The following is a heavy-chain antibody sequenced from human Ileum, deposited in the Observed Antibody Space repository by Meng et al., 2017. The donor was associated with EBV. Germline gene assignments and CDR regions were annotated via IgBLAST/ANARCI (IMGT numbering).Heavy chain of an antibody. J-gene: IGHJ5*02. V-gene: IGHV3-11*01. CDR2: ITSSGGII. CDR1: GFTFSDYY. Sequence: QVELVESGGGLVKPGGSLRFSCAASGFTFSDYYMSWIRQAPGKGLEWVSYITSSGGIIYYADSVKGRFTISRDNAKKSLYLQMNSLRAEDTAVYYCASARGSWFDPWGQGTLVTVSS. CDR3: ASARGSWFDP. D-gene: IGHD1-26*01.